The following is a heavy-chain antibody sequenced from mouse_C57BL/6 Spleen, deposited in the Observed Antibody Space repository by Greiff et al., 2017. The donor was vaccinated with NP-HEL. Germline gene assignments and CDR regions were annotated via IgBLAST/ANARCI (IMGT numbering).Heavy chain of an antibody. CDR2: IDPSDSDT. CDR3: ARWAGYYFDY. CDR1: GYTFTSYW. V-gene: IGHV1-52*01. J-gene: IGHJ2*01. Sequence: QVQLQQPGAELVRPGSSVKLSCKASGYTFTSYWMHWVKQRPIQGLEWIGNIDPSDSDTHYNQKFKDKATLTVDKSSSTAYMQLSSLTSEDSAVYYGARWAGYYFDYWGQGTTLTVSS. D-gene: IGHD3-3*01.